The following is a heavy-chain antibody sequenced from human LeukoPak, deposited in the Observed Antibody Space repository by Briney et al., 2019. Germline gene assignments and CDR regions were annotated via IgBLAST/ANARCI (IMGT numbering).Heavy chain of an antibody. Sequence: PSQTLSLTCTVSGGSISSGSYYWSWIRQPAGKGLEWIGRIYHSGSTYYNLSLKSRVTISVDTSKNQFSLKLSSVTAADTAVYYCARARAHDGSGISPMGWFDPWGQGTLVTVSS. V-gene: IGHV4-61*02. CDR1: GGSISSGSYY. D-gene: IGHD2-15*01. CDR2: IYHSGST. J-gene: IGHJ5*02. CDR3: ARARAHDGSGISPMGWFDP.